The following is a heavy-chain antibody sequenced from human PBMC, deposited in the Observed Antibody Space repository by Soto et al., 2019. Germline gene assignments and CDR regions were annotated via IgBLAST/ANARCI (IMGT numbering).Heavy chain of an antibody. CDR1: GFTFSSYA. V-gene: IGHV3-23*01. CDR3: ASPLGYCSSTSCYENYYYYYMDV. J-gene: IGHJ6*03. CDR2: ISGSGGST. Sequence: GGSLRLSCAASGFTFSSYAMSWVRQAPGKGLEWVSAISGSGGSTYYADSVKGRFTISRDNSKNTLYLQMNSLRAEDTAVYYCASPLGYCSSTSCYENYYYYYMDVWGKGTTVNVAS. D-gene: IGHD2-2*01.